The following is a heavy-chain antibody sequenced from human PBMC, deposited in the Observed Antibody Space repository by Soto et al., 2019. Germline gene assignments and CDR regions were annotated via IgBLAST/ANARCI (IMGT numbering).Heavy chain of an antibody. D-gene: IGHD5-18*01. V-gene: IGHV1-18*04. CDR1: GFSFPTYG. CDR3: ARGNSYGSFWYFDL. Sequence: QLQLVQSGAEVKNPGASVRVSCKASGFSFPTYGITWVRQAPGQGLEWMGWITASNGNTHYAQNLQGRGTMTTDTSTSTAYMELWRLSSDDTAVYYCARGNSYGSFWYFDLWGRGTLVTVSS. CDR2: ITASNGNT. J-gene: IGHJ2*01.